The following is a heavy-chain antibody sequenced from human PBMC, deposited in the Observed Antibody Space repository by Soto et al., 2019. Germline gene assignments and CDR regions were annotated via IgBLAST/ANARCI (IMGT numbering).Heavy chain of an antibody. J-gene: IGHJ1*01. Sequence: EVQLVESGGGLVQPGGSLRLSCAASGFTFSSYWMHWVRQAPGKGLVWVSRINSDGSSTSYADSVKGRFTISRDNAKNTLYLQMNSLRAEDTAVYYCARGPYGSGSYFDFQHWGQGTLVTVSS. CDR1: GFTFSSYW. D-gene: IGHD3-10*01. V-gene: IGHV3-74*01. CDR2: INSDGSST. CDR3: ARGPYGSGSYFDFQH.